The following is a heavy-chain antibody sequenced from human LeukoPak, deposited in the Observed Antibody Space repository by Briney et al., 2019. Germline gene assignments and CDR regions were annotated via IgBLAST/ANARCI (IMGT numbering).Heavy chain of an antibody. CDR3: TTGRHGTLAH. J-gene: IGHJ4*02. CDR1: GFTFSNAW. CDR2: IKSKTDGGTT. V-gene: IGHV3-15*01. D-gene: IGHD1-1*01. Sequence: PGGSLRLSCAASGFTFSNAWMSWVRQAPGKGLEWGGRIKSKTDGGTTDYAAPVKGRFTISRDDSKNTLYLQMNSLKTEDTAVYYCTTGRHGTLAHWGQGTLVTVSS.